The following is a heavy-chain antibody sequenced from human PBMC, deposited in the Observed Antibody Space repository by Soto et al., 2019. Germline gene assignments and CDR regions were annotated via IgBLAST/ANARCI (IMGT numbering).Heavy chain of an antibody. J-gene: IGHJ4*02. Sequence: VGSLRLSCAASGFTFSSYGMHWVRQAPGKGLEWVANIKQDGSEKYYVDSVKGRSTISRDNAKNSLYLQMNSLRAEDTAVYYCARDLYYDSSGYYGDFDYWGQGTLVTVSS. CDR2: IKQDGSEK. CDR1: GFTFSSYG. V-gene: IGHV3-7*01. D-gene: IGHD3-22*01. CDR3: ARDLYYDSSGYYGDFDY.